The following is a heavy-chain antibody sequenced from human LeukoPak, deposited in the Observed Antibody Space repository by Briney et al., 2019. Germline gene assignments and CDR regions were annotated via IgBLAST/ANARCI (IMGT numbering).Heavy chain of an antibody. J-gene: IGHJ4*02. Sequence: PGGSLRLSCAASGFTFSSYWMSWVRQAPGKGLEWVANIKQDGSEKYYVDSVKGRSTISRDNAKNSLYLQMNSLRAEDTAVYYCAKTVWFGELFPFDYWGQGTLVTVSS. V-gene: IGHV3-7*01. CDR2: IKQDGSEK. CDR1: GFTFSSYW. D-gene: IGHD3-10*01. CDR3: AKTVWFGELFPFDY.